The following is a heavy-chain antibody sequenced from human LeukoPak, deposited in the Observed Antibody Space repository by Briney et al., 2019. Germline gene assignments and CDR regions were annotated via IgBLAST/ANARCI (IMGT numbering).Heavy chain of an antibody. CDR1: GDSVNSLDL. Sequence: SETLSLTCTVSGDSVNSLDLWSWVRQPPGKGLEWIGEMYLSGTTHSNPSVKSRVTISIDKSKNQFFLNLSSVTAADTAVYYCAGLVGRYSSGLYYYYFDYWGQGTLVTVSS. CDR2: MYLSGTT. V-gene: IGHV4-4*02. D-gene: IGHD3-22*01. J-gene: IGHJ4*02. CDR3: AGLVGRYSSGLYYYYFDY.